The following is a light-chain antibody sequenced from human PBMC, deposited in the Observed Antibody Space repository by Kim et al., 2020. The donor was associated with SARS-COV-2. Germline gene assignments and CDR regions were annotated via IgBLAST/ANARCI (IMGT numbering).Light chain of an antibody. CDR1: ESVKHY. V-gene: IGKV3-11*01. Sequence: SPGERAILSCRASESVKHYLAWYQQKPGQAPRLLIHDASSRATGVPARFSGSGSGTDFTLTITSLQPEDFAMYYCQQRSDWPPLTFGGGTKVDIK. CDR3: QQRSDWPPLT. CDR2: DAS. J-gene: IGKJ4*01.